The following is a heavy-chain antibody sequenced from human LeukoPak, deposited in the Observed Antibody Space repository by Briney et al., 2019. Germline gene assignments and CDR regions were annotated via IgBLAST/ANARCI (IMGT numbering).Heavy chain of an antibody. Sequence: ASVKVSCKASGGTFSSYAISWVRQAPGQGLEWMGWISAYNGNTNYAQKLQGRVTMTTDTSTSTAYMELRSLRSDDTAVYYCARVRGYYDSSGYSHFDYWGQGTLVTVSS. CDR1: GGTFSSYA. D-gene: IGHD3-22*01. CDR2: ISAYNGNT. J-gene: IGHJ4*02. CDR3: ARVRGYYDSSGYSHFDY. V-gene: IGHV1-18*01.